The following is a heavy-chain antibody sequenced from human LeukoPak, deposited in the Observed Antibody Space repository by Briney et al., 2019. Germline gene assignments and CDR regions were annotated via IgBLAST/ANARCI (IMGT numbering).Heavy chain of an antibody. CDR1: GFTFSSYS. V-gene: IGHV3-23*01. J-gene: IGHJ4*02. CDR2: ISGSGGST. CDR3: AKARMITFGGVIVDFDY. Sequence: GGSLRLSCAASGFTFSSYSMNWVRQAPGKGLEWVSAISGSGGSTYYADSVKGRFTISRDNSKNTLYLQMNSLRAEDTAVYYCAKARMITFGGVIVDFDYWGQGTLVTVSS. D-gene: IGHD3-16*02.